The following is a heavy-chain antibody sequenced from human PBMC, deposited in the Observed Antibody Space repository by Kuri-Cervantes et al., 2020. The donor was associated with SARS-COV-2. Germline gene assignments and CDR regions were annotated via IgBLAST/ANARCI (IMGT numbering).Heavy chain of an antibody. CDR1: GGSFSGYY. Sequence: SQRLSLTCAVYGGSFSGYYWSWIRQPPGEGLEWIGEINHSGSTNYNPSLKSRVTISVDTSKNQFSLKLSSVTAADTAVYYSARGLRGVVPSAITVAYWGRGTLVTVSS. V-gene: IGHV4-34*01. J-gene: IGHJ4*02. CDR3: ARGLRGVVPSAITVAY. CDR2: INHSGST. D-gene: IGHD2-2*01.